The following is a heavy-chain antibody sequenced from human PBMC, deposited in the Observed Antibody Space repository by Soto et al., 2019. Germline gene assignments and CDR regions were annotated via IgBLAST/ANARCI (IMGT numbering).Heavy chain of an antibody. CDR2: ISYDGNNK. CDR3: AARYSYGPFDY. D-gene: IGHD5-18*01. CDR1: GFTFSNYA. J-gene: IGHJ4*02. Sequence: PGGSLSLSCAASGFTFSNYAMHWVRQAPGKGLEWVAVISYDGNNKYYADSVKGRFTISRDNSKNTLYLQMNSLRAEDTAVYYCAARYSYGPFDYWGQGTLVTVSS. V-gene: IGHV3-30-3*01.